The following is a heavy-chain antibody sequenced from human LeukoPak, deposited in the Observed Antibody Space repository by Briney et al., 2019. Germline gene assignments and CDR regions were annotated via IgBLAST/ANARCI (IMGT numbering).Heavy chain of an antibody. J-gene: IGHJ4*02. CDR2: FDPEDGET. D-gene: IGHD3-10*01. CDR3: ATRELWFGETSDY. Sequence: ASVKVSCKVSGYTLTELSMHWVRQAPGKGLEWMGGFDPEDGETIYAQKFQGRVTMTEDTSTDTAYMELGSLRSEDTAVYYCATRELWFGETSDYWGQGTLVTVSS. V-gene: IGHV1-24*01. CDR1: GYTLTELS.